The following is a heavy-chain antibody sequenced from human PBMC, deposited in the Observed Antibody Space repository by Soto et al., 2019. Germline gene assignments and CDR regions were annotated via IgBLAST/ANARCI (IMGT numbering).Heavy chain of an antibody. CDR1: GGTFSNYA. V-gene: IGHV1-69*06. D-gene: IGHD5-18*01. CDR3: ARGFLTYSYAYAYYALDA. Sequence: QMQLVQSGAEVKKSGSSVKVSCRASGGTFSNYAISWVRQAPGQGLEWMGMIIPTFGTSNYAQKFQGRVTITAGTSTSTAYMDPSSLRSEDTAVYYCARGFLTYSYAYAYYALDAWGQGTTVTVSS. J-gene: IGHJ6*02. CDR2: IIPTFGTS.